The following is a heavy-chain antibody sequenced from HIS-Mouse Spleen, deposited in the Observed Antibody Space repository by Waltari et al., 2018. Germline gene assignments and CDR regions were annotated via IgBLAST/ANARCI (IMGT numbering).Heavy chain of an antibody. CDR2: IYWDDDK. Sequence: QITLKESGPTLVKPTQTLTLTCPFSGFSPSTSGVGVGWIRQPPGKALEWLALIYWDDDKRYSPSLKSRLTITKDTSKNQVVLTMTNMDPVDTATYYCAHRSGDYYFDYWGQGTLVTVSS. J-gene: IGHJ4*02. CDR1: GFSPSTSGVG. CDR3: AHRSGDYYFDY. D-gene: IGHD4-17*01. V-gene: IGHV2-5*02.